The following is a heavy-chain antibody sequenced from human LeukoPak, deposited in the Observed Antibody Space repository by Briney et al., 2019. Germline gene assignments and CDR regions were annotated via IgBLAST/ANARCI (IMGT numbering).Heavy chain of an antibody. J-gene: IGHJ4*02. CDR2: IWYDGSNK. V-gene: IGHV3-33*08. Sequence: GGSLRLSCAASGLTFSSHWMHWVRQAPGKGLEWVAVIWYDGSNKYYADSVKGRFTISRDNSKNTLYLQMNSLRAEDTAVYYCARDPEYSSSSVDYWGQGTLVTVSS. D-gene: IGHD6-6*01. CDR3: ARDPEYSSSSVDY. CDR1: GLTFSSHW.